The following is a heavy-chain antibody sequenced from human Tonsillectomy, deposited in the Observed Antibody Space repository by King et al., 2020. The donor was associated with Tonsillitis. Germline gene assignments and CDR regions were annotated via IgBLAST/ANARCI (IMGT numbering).Heavy chain of an antibody. CDR3: SKSKRSGSYYGFDF. CDR1: GFSFGDYA. V-gene: IGHV3-49*03. J-gene: IGHJ4*02. D-gene: IGHD1-26*01. CDR2: IRSKAYSGTP. Sequence: EVQLVESGGGLVQPGRSLRLSCTPSGFSFGDYAMSWFRQAPGKGLEWVGFIRSKAYSGTPEYAASVEGRFSISRDDSKSIAYLQMNSLKTEDTAVYFCSKSKRSGSYYGFDFWGQGTLVTVSS.